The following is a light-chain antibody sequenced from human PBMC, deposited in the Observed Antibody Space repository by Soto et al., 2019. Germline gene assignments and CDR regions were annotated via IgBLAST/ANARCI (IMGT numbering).Light chain of an antibody. CDR3: QQLNSYPIT. J-gene: IGKJ5*01. Sequence: DIQLTQSPSFLSASVGDRVTITCRASQGISSYLAWYQEKPGKAPKLLIYAASTLQSGVPSRFSGSGSGTEFTLTISSLQPEDFATYYCQQLNSYPITFGQRTRLEIK. V-gene: IGKV1-9*01. CDR1: QGISSY. CDR2: AAS.